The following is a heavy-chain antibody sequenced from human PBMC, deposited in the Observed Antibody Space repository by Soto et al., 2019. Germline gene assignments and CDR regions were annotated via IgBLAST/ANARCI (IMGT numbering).Heavy chain of an antibody. V-gene: IGHV4-59*11. CDR1: GGSISSHY. J-gene: IGHJ6*03. CDR3: ARRRYGSGSYFMDV. CDR2: IYYSGST. D-gene: IGHD3-10*01. Sequence: SETLSLTCTVSGGSISSHYWSWIRQPPGKGLEWIGYIYYSGSTNYNPSLKSRVTISVDTSKNQFSLKLSSVTAADTAVYYCARRRYGSGSYFMDVWGKGTTVTVSS.